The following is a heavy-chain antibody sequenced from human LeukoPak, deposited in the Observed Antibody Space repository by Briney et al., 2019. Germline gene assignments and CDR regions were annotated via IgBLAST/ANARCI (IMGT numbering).Heavy chain of an antibody. CDR1: GGSMSNYY. J-gene: IGHJ6*02. CDR2: VYHSGST. CDR3: AGSPIGYGMDV. Sequence: SETLSLTCTVSGGSMSNYYWNWIRQPPGKGLECIGYVYHSGSTNYNPSLKSRVTISVDKSKNQFSLKLTSVTAADTAVYYCAGSPIGYGMDVWGQGTTVTVSS. V-gene: IGHV4-59*12.